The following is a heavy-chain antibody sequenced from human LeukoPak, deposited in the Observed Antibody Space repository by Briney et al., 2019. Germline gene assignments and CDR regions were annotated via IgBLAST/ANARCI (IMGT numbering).Heavy chain of an antibody. CDR3: ARGGGGTYSSSWYGVHWFDP. V-gene: IGHV4-34*01. D-gene: IGHD6-13*01. CDR2: INHSGST. Sequence: SETLSLTCAVYGGSFSGYYWSWIRQPPGKGLEWIGEINHSGSTNYNPSLKSRVTISVDTSKNQFSLKLSSVTAADTAVYYCARGGGGTYSSSWYGVHWFDPWGQGTLATVSS. J-gene: IGHJ5*02. CDR1: GGSFSGYY.